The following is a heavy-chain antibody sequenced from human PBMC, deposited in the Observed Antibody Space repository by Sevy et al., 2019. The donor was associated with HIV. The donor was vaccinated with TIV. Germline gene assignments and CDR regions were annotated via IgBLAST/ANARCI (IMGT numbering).Heavy chain of an antibody. Sequence: SETLSLTCTVSGGSISTYYWSWIRQPPGVGLEWIGYIHSTGSTNYNPSLKSRVTISVDTSKNQFSLRLSSVTAADTAVYYCVRRSTVLNIGKHFDLWGQGTVVTVSS. CDR3: VRRSTVLNIGKHFDL. J-gene: IGHJ3*01. CDR1: GGSISTYY. D-gene: IGHD4-17*01. CDR2: IHSTGST. V-gene: IGHV4-4*09.